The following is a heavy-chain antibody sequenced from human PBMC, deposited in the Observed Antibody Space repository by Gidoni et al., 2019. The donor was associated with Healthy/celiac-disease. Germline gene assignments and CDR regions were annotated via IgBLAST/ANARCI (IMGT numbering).Heavy chain of an antibody. V-gene: IGHV4-34*01. CDR1: GGSFSGYY. CDR2: INHSGSN. Sequence: VQLQQWGEGLLKPSETLSLTCAVYGGSFSGYYWSWLRQPPGKGLEWIGEINHSGSNNYNPSLKIRVTISVDTSKNQFSLKLSSVTAADTAVYYCARVRVVTRYYYYGMDVLGQGTTVTVSS. CDR3: ARVRVVTRYYYYGMDV. D-gene: IGHD2-21*02. J-gene: IGHJ6*02.